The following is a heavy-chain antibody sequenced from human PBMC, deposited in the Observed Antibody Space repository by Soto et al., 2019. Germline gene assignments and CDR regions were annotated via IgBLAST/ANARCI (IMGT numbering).Heavy chain of an antibody. D-gene: IGHD6-13*01. CDR2: ISGSRSTI. CDR3: ARKEGSSWHIDY. J-gene: IGHJ4*02. CDR1: GFTFSSYS. V-gene: IGHV3-48*02. Sequence: EVQLVESGGGLVQPGGSLRLSCAASGFTFSSYSMNWVRQAPGKGLEWVSFISGSRSTIYYADSVKGRFTISRDNAKNSRYLQMNSLRDEDTAVYYCARKEGSSWHIDYWGQGTLVTVSS.